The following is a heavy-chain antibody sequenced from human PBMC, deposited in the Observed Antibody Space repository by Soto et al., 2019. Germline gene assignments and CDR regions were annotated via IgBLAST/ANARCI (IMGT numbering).Heavy chain of an antibody. D-gene: IGHD6-13*01. J-gene: IGHJ3*02. CDR3: AREGGGEQQLVRDDAFDI. CDR1: GGSISSGGYY. Sequence: SETLSLTCTVSGGSISSGGYYWSWIRQHPGKGLEWIGYIYYSGSTYYNPSLKSRVTISVDTSKNQFSLKLSSVTAADTAVYYCAREGGGEQQLVRDDAFDIWGQGTMVTVSS. V-gene: IGHV4-31*03. CDR2: IYYSGST.